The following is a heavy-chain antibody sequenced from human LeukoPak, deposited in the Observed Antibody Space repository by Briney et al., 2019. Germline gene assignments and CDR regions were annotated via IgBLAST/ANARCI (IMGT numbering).Heavy chain of an antibody. D-gene: IGHD6-19*01. CDR3: ASNRYSSGWKYFDY. CDR2: IYYSGST. V-gene: IGHV4-39*01. Sequence: SETLSLTCTVSGGPISSSSYYWGWIRQPPGKGLEWIGSIYYSGSTYYNPSLKSRVTRSVDTSKNQFSLKLSSVSAADTAVYYCASNRYSSGWKYFDYWGQGTLVTVSS. J-gene: IGHJ4*02. CDR1: GGPISSSSYY.